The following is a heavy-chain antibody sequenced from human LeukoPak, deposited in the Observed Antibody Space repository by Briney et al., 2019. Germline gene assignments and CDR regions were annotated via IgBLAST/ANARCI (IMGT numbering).Heavy chain of an antibody. CDR2: FYSGGST. D-gene: IGHD6-6*01. CDR1: GFTVSSNY. Sequence: TGGSLRLSCAASGFTVSSNYMSWVRQAPGKGLEWASVFYSGGSTYYADSAKGRFTISRDNSKSTLYLQMNSLRAEDTAVYYCASAKGSSSNYYYYMDVWGKGTTVTVSS. CDR3: ASAKGSSSNYYYYMDV. J-gene: IGHJ6*03. V-gene: IGHV3-53*01.